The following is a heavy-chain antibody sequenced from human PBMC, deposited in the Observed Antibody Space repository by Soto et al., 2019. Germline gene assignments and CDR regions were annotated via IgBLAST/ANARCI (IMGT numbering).Heavy chain of an antibody. CDR3: ARDPSVAAAAHFDY. Sequence: GGSLRLSCAASGFTFSSYAMHWVRQAPGKGLEWVAVISYDGSNKYYADSVKGRFTISGDNSKNTLYLQMNSLRAEDTAVYYCARDPSVAAAAHFDYWGQGTLVTVSS. CDR1: GFTFSSYA. J-gene: IGHJ4*02. D-gene: IGHD6-13*01. CDR2: ISYDGSNK. V-gene: IGHV3-30-3*01.